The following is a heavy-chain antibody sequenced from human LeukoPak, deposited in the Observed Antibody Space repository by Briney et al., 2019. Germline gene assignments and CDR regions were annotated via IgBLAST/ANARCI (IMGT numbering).Heavy chain of an antibody. V-gene: IGHV1-2*06. CDR2: INPNSGGT. CDR1: GYTFTGYY. Sequence: SVKVSCKASGYTFTGYYMHWVRQAPGQGLEWMGRINPNSGGTNYAQKFQGRVTMTRDTSISTAYMELSRLRSDDTAVYYCARARDGYNYWFDPWGQGTLVTVSS. D-gene: IGHD5-24*01. CDR3: ARARDGYNYWFDP. J-gene: IGHJ5*02.